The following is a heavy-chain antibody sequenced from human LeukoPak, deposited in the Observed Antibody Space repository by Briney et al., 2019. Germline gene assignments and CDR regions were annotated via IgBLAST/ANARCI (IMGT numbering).Heavy chain of an antibody. J-gene: IGHJ6*02. CDR1: GGSVSSGSYY. V-gene: IGHV4-61*01. Sequence: PSETLSLTCTVSGGSVSSGSYYWSWIRQPPGKGLEWIGYIYYSGSTNHNPSLKSRVTISVDTSKNQFSLKLSSVTAADTAVYYCARDQYYYYGMDVWGQGTTVTVSS. CDR3: ARDQYYYYGMDV. CDR2: IYYSGST.